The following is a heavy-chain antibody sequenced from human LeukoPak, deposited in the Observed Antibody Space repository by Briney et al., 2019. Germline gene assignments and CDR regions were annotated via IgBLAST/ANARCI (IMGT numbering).Heavy chain of an antibody. Sequence: SETLSLTCTVSGGSISSGGYYWRWIREHPGKGLGWIGYIYYSGSTYYNPSLKSRVTISVDTSKSQFSLKLSSVTAADTAVYYCARVGAAGISFDYWGQGTLVTVSS. V-gene: IGHV4-31*03. CDR1: GGSISSGGYY. CDR3: ARVGAAGISFDY. D-gene: IGHD6-13*01. CDR2: IYYSGST. J-gene: IGHJ4*02.